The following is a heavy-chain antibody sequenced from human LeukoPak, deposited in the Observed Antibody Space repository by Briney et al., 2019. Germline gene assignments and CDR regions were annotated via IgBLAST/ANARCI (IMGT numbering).Heavy chain of an antibody. CDR1: GGTFSSYA. CDR2: IIPIFGTA. V-gene: IGHV1-69*13. J-gene: IGHJ6*03. D-gene: IGHD5-18*01. CDR3: ARGYSYGPGDYYYMDV. Sequence: ASVKVSCEASGGTFSSYAISWVRQAPGQGLEWMGGIIPIFGTANYAQKFQGRVTITADESTSTAYMELSSLRSEDTAVYYCARGYSYGPGDYYYMDVWGKGTTVTVSS.